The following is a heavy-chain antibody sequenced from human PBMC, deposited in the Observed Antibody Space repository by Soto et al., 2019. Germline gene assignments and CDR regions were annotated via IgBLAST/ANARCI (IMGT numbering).Heavy chain of an antibody. CDR2: VSGFNNDT. CDR3: LKDVSERVMLGVGDY. J-gene: IGHJ4*02. Sequence: QVQLVQSGAELKKPGASVTVSCKAFRYTFTNFGISWVRQAPGQGLEWLAWVSGFNNDTVYAQKFQGRVTVTTDPSTSTGYMELRSLRPDDTAVYYCLKDVSERVMLGVGDYWCQGTLVTVSS. CDR1: RYTFTNFG. V-gene: IGHV1-18*01. D-gene: IGHD3-10*02.